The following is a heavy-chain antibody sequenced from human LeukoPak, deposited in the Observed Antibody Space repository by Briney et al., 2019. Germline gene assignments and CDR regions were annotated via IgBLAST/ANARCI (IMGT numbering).Heavy chain of an antibody. V-gene: IGHV3-33*06. CDR1: GFTFSDYY. D-gene: IGHD5-18*01. CDR3: AKGRRRTAMDHFDY. CDR2: IWYDGSNK. J-gene: IGHJ4*02. Sequence: GGSLRLSCAASGFTFSDYYMSWIRQAPGKGLEWVAVIWYDGSNKYYADSVKGRFTISRDNSKNTLYLQMNSLRAEDTAVYYCAKGRRRTAMDHFDYWGQGTLVTVSS.